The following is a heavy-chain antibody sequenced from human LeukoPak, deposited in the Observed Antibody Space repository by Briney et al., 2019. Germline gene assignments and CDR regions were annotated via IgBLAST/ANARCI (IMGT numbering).Heavy chain of an antibody. CDR3: AREYSSGWD. CDR1: GFTFSDHY. J-gene: IGHJ4*02. D-gene: IGHD6-19*01. V-gene: IGHV3-72*01. CDR2: SRDKGNSYTT. Sequence: PGGSLRLSCAASGFTFSDHYMDWVRQAPGKGLEWVGRSRDKGNSYTTEYAASVKGRFTISRDDSKNSLYLQMSSLKTEDTAVYYCAREYSSGWDWGQGTLVTVSS.